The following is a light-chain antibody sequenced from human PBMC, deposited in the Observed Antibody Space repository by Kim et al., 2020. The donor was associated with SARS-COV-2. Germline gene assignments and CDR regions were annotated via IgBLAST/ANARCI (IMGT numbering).Light chain of an antibody. CDR3: NSRDSNDNVV. J-gene: IGLJ2*01. Sequence: ALGQTVRITCPGDTLRSYYATWYPQKPGQAPILVIYGKNNRPSGIPDRFSGSSSGNTASLTITGTQAGDEADYYCNSRDSNDNVVFGGGTQLTVL. CDR1: TLRSYY. CDR2: GKN. V-gene: IGLV3-19*01.